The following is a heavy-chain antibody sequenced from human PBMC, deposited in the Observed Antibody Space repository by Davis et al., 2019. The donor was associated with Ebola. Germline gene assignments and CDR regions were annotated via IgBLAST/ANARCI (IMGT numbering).Heavy chain of an antibody. J-gene: IGHJ3*02. Sequence: GESLKISCTDSGNSFTSHWIGWVRQIPRKGLDWMGIIYTGDSDTRYSPSFRSQVTISADKSMKTAFLQWSRLKASDSGMYYCASLRRTITGMDDGFDIWGQGTMVTVSS. CDR2: IYTGDSDT. V-gene: IGHV5-51*01. CDR3: ASLRRTITGMDDGFDI. CDR1: GNSFTSHW. D-gene: IGHD2-8*02.